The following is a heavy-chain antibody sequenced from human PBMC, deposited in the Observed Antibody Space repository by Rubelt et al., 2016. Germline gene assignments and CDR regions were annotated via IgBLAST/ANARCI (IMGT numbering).Heavy chain of an antibody. CDR1: GESFSGYY. J-gene: IGHJ4*02. D-gene: IGHD1-1*01. CDR2: VNDSGTT. V-gene: IGHV4-34*10. Sequence: QLHLQESGPGLVKPSETLSLACAVYGESFSGYYWTWIRQTPGKGLEWIGEVNDSGTTNYNASLKSRVRISVDTSKNQFSLKLTSVTAADTAVYYCARDKRRTGTPIKVFDYWGQGTLVTVSS. CDR3: ARDKRRTGTPIKVFDY.